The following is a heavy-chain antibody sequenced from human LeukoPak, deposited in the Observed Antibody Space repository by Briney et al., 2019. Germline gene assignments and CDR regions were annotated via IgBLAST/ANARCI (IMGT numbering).Heavy chain of an antibody. V-gene: IGHV3-48*04. J-gene: IGHJ4*02. CDR3: ARADPSRIAAAGTEFFDY. Sequence: GGSLRLSCATSGFTFSRYNMNWVRQAPGKGLEWVSYISSSGSTIYYADSVKGRFTISRDNAKNSLYLQMNSLRAEDTAVYYCARADPSRIAAAGTEFFDYWGQGTLVTVSS. D-gene: IGHD6-13*01. CDR1: GFTFSRYN. CDR2: ISSSGSTI.